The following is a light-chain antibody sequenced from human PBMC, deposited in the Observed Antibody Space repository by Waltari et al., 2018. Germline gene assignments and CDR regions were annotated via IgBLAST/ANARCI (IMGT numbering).Light chain of an antibody. J-gene: IGKJ5*01. Sequence: IVMTQSPLSLSVTPGQPASISGKYSRSILHSDGETYLYWYLQKPGNPPQLLIHGVSNRVSGVPDRISGRGSGTYFTLTINQVETEDLGIYYCIQCMQFPLTFGQGTQVEIK. CDR1: RSILHSDGETY. V-gene: IGKV2D-29*01. CDR3: IQCMQFPLT. CDR2: GVS.